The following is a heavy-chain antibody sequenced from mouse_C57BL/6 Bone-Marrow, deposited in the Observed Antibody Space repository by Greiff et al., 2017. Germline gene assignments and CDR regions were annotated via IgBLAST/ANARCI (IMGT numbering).Heavy chain of an antibody. V-gene: IGHV5-17*01. CDR2: ISSGSSTI. CDR1: GFTFSDYG. CDR3: ARPYYDAMDY. Sequence: EVMLVESGGGLVKPGGSLKLSCAASGFTFSDYGMHWVRQAPEKGLEWVAYISSGSSTIYYADTVKGRFTISRDNAKNTLFLQMTSLRSEDTAMYYCARPYYDAMDYWGQGTSVTVSS. J-gene: IGHJ4*01.